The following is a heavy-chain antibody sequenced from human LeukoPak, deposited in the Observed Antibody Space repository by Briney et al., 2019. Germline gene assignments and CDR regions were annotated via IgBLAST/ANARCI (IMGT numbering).Heavy chain of an antibody. Sequence: PSETLSLTCAVSGGSIISGGYSWSWIRQPPGKGLEWIGYIYHSGSTYYNPSLKSRVTISVDTSKNQFSLKLSSVTAADTAVYYCASLGDDSSGYPFDYWGQGTLVTVSS. CDR1: GGSIISGGYS. CDR2: IYHSGST. CDR3: ASLGDDSSGYPFDY. J-gene: IGHJ4*02. D-gene: IGHD3-22*01. V-gene: IGHV4-30-2*01.